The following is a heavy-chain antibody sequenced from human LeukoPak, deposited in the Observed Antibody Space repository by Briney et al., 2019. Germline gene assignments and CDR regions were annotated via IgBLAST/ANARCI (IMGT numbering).Heavy chain of an antibody. Sequence: PGGSLRLSCAASGFTFSSYAMSWVRQAPGKGLEWVSLISGSGGSTYYADSVKGRFTISRDNSKNTLYLQMNSLRAEDTAVYYCATSRDFCFDYWGLGTLVTVSS. V-gene: IGHV3-23*01. D-gene: IGHD3-3*01. CDR1: GFTFSSYA. CDR2: ISGSGGST. J-gene: IGHJ4*02. CDR3: ATSRDFCFDY.